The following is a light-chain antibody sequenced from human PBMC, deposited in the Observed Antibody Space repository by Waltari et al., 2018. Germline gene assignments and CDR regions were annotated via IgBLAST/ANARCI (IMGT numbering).Light chain of an antibody. CDR3: QQYDDYIPLT. Sequence: VQMTQSPSTLSAFLGDRVTITCRASQSISVWLAWYQQKPGKAPKLLISKASTLQGGVPSRFSGSGSGTEFTLTISSLQPDDFGTYYCQQYDDYIPLTFGGGTKVEIK. CDR2: KAS. CDR1: QSISVW. J-gene: IGKJ4*01. V-gene: IGKV1-5*03.